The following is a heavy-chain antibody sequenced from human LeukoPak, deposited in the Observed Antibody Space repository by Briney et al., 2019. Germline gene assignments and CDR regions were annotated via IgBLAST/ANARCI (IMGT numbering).Heavy chain of an antibody. J-gene: IGHJ3*01. Sequence: SGPALVKPTEILTLTCTFSGFSLSTSGMCVNWIRQPPGKALEWLARIDWDDDKYHSTSLRTRLTISKDTSKNQVMLTITNMDPVETATYYCARMARSIVGCPEAFDVWGQGTMVTVSS. CDR3: ARMARSIVGCPEAFDV. D-gene: IGHD6-6*01. CDR1: GFSLSTSGMC. V-gene: IGHV2-70*11. CDR2: IDWDDDK.